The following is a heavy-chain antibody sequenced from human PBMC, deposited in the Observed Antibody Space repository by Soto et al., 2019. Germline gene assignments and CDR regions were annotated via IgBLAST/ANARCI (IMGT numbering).Heavy chain of an antibody. CDR1: GYTFTSYA. V-gene: IGHV1-3*01. D-gene: IGHD6-13*01. CDR3: ARDGGGSWYINWFDP. J-gene: IGHJ5*02. CDR2: INAGNGNT. Sequence: QVQLVQSGAEVKKPGASVKVSCTASGYTFTSYAMHWVRQAPGQRLEWMGWINAGNGNTKYSQKFQGRVTITRDTSASTAYMELSSLRSEDTAVYYCARDGGGSWYINWFDPWGQGTLVTVSS.